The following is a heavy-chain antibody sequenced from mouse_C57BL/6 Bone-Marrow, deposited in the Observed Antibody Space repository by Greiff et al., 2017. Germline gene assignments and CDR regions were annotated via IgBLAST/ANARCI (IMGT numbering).Heavy chain of an antibody. Sequence: VQLKQPGTELVKPGASVKLSCKASGYTFTSYWMHWVKQRPGQGLEWIGNINPSNGGTTYNEKFKSKATLTVDKSSRTAYMQHSSLTSADSAVYYCARVLYDYGAMDYWGQGTSVTVSS. V-gene: IGHV1-53*01. CDR3: ARVLYDYGAMDY. J-gene: IGHJ4*01. D-gene: IGHD2-4*01. CDR1: GYTFTSYW. CDR2: INPSNGGT.